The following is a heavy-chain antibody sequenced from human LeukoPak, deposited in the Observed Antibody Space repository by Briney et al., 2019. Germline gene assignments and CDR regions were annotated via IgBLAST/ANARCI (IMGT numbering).Heavy chain of an antibody. D-gene: IGHD4-17*01. V-gene: IGHV1-69*04. CDR3: ASADDYGDYVDRDDAFDI. J-gene: IGHJ3*02. Sequence: SVKVSCKASGGTFSSYAISWVRQAPGQGLEWMGRIIPILGIANYAQKFQGRVTITADKSTSTAYMELSSLRSEDTAVYYCASADDYGDYVDRDDAFDIWGQGTMVTVSS. CDR2: IIPILGIA. CDR1: GGTFSSYA.